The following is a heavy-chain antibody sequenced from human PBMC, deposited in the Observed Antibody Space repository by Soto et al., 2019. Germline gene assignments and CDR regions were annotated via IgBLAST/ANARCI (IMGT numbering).Heavy chain of an antibody. J-gene: IGHJ6*02. CDR2: IYSGGST. CDR1: GFTVSSNY. D-gene: IGHD5-18*01. V-gene: IGHV3-53*01. Sequence: GGSLRLSCAASGFTVSSNYMSWVRQAPGKGLEWVSVIYSGGSTYYADSVKGRFTISRDNSKNTLYPQMNSLRAEDTAVYYCARAGVDTASYGMDVWGQGTTVTVSS. CDR3: ARAGVDTASYGMDV.